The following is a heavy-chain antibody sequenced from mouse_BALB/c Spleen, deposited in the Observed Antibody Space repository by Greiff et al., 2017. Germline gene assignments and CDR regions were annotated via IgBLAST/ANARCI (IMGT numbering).Heavy chain of an antibody. CDR3: ARGTYYYGSSYGFAY. CDR2: ISYDGSN. D-gene: IGHD1-1*01. V-gene: IGHV3-6*02. J-gene: IGHJ3*01. Sequence: EVHLVESGPGLVKPSQSLSLTCSVTGYSITSGYYWNWIRQFPGNNLEWMGYISYDGSNNYNPSLKNRISITRDTSKNQFFLKLNSVTTEDTATYYCARGTYYYGSSYGFAYWGQGTLVTVSA. CDR1: GYSITSGYY.